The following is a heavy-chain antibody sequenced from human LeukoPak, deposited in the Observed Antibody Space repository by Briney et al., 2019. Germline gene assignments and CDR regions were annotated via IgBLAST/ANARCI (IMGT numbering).Heavy chain of an antibody. CDR3: ARDYEYYGPGSYPSGGYYFDY. Sequence: PGGSLRLSCAASGFTFSSYEMNWVRQAPGKGLEWVSYISSSGSTIYYADSVKGRFTISRDNAKNSLYLQMNSLRAEDTAVYYCARDYEYYGPGSYPSGGYYFDYWGQGTLVTVSS. CDR2: ISSSGSTI. D-gene: IGHD3-10*01. J-gene: IGHJ4*02. CDR1: GFTFSSYE. V-gene: IGHV3-48*03.